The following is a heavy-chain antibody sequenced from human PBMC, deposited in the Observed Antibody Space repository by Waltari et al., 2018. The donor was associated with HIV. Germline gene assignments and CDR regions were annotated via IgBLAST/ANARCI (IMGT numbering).Heavy chain of an antibody. Sequence: QLQLQESGPGLVKPSETLSLPCTVSGGSISRSSYFWGWIRQPPGRGLEWIGSIYYSGSTDYNPSLKSRVTISVDTPKNQFSLILSSVTAADTAVYYCARRHVDTALVRWGLDDWGQGTLVTVSS. CDR3: ARRHVDTALVRWGLDD. CDR2: IYYSGST. J-gene: IGHJ4*02. CDR1: GGSISRSSYF. V-gene: IGHV4-39*01. D-gene: IGHD5-18*01.